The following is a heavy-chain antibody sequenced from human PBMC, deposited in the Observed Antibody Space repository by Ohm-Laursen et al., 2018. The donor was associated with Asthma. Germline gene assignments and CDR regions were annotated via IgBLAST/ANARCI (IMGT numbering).Heavy chain of an antibody. D-gene: IGHD4-17*01. CDR1: GFTFSSYD. CDR3: ARNTKSGDSGYYYGMDV. V-gene: IGHV3-13*01. Sequence: SLRLSCSASGFTFSSYDMHWVRQATGKGLEWVSAIGTAGDTYYPGSVKGRFTISRENAKNSLYLQMNSLRAGDTAVHYCARNTKSGDSGYYYGMDVWGQGTTVTVSS. CDR2: IGTAGDT. J-gene: IGHJ6*02.